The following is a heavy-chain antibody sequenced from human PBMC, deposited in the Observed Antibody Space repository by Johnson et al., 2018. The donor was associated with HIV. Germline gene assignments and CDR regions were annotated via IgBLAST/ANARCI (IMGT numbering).Heavy chain of an antibody. D-gene: IGHD6-19*01. J-gene: IGHJ3*02. CDR2: IKQDGSEK. Sequence: MLLVESGGGLVQPGGSLRLSCAASGFTFSSYWMSWVRQAPGKGLEWVANIKQDGSEKYYVASVKGRFTISRDNSKNSLYLQMNSLRAEDTAVYYCASVGSSGFFSAFDIWGQGTMVTVSS. CDR1: GFTFSSYW. CDR3: ASVGSSGFFSAFDI. V-gene: IGHV3-7*02.